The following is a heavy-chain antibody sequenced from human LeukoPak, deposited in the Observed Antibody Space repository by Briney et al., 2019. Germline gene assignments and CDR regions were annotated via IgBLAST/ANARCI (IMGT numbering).Heavy chain of an antibody. J-gene: IGHJ4*02. D-gene: IGHD6-13*01. V-gene: IGHV3-53*01. CDR1: GFTVSSNY. CDR2: IYSGGST. Sequence: GGSLRLSCAASGFTVSSNYMSWVRQAPGKGLEWVSVIYSGGSTYYADSVKGRFTISRDNSKNSLYLQMNSLRAEDTAVYYCARMGLAAAFDYWGQGTLVTVSS. CDR3: ARMGLAAAFDY.